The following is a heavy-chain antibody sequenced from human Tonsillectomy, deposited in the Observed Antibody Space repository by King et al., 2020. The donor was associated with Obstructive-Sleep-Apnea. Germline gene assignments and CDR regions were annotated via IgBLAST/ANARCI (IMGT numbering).Heavy chain of an antibody. CDR3: ARDRVGRDGYNRFDY. V-gene: IGHV4-59*01. J-gene: IGHJ4*02. CDR2: ISYSGST. Sequence: QLQESGPGLVKPSETLSLTCTVSGGSINSYYWSWIRQTPGKGLEWIGYISYSGSTNYNPSLKSRVTISVDTSKNQFSLKPSSVTAADTAVYYCARDRVGRDGYNRFDYWGQGTLVTVSS. CDR1: GGSINSYY. D-gene: IGHD5-24*01.